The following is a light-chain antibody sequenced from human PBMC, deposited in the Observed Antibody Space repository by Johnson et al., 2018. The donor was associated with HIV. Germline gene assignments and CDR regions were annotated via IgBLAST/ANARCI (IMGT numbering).Light chain of an antibody. J-gene: IGLJ1*01. CDR1: SSNIGNNY. V-gene: IGLV1-51*01. Sequence: SVLTQPPAVSAAPGQKVTISCSGSSSNIGNNYVSWYQQLPGTAPKLVIYDNNKRPSAIPDRFSGSKSGTSALLGITGLQTGDEADYYCGTWDSSLRGFVFGLATKVTVL. CDR2: DNN. CDR3: GTWDSSLRGFV.